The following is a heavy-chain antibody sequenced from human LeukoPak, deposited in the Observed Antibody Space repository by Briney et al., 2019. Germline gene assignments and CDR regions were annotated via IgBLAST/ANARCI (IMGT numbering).Heavy chain of an antibody. CDR3: ARERVYYYDSSGYYYDAFDI. CDR2: INSDGSST. D-gene: IGHD3-22*01. J-gene: IGHJ3*02. V-gene: IGHV3-74*01. CDR1: GFTFSSYW. Sequence: PGGSLRLSCAASGFTFSSYWMHWVRHAPGKGLVWVSRINSDGSSTSYADSVKGRFTISRDNAKNTLYLQMNSLRAEDTAVYYCARERVYYYDSSGYYYDAFDIWGQGTMVTVSS.